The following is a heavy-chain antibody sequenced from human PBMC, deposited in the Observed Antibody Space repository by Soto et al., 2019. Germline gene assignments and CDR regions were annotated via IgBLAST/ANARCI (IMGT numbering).Heavy chain of an antibody. D-gene: IGHD1-26*01. CDR3: AKERYSGSYYFDY. J-gene: IGHJ4*02. CDR1: GFTFSSYG. Sequence: QVQLVESGGGVVQPGRSLRLSCAASGFTFSSYGMHWVRQAPGKGLEWVAVISYDGSNKYYADSVKGRFTISRDNSKNPLYLQMNSLRAEDTAVYYCAKERYSGSYYFDYWGQGTLVTVSS. CDR2: ISYDGSNK. V-gene: IGHV3-30*18.